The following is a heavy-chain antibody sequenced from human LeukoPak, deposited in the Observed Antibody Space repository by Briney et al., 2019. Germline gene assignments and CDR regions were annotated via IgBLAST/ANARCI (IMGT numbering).Heavy chain of an antibody. CDR1: GFTFSSSW. D-gene: IGHD5-18*01. CDR2: INNDGSRT. J-gene: IGHJ3*02. V-gene: IGHV3-74*01. Sequence: PGGSLRLSCAASGFTFSSSWMHWARQAPGKGLVWVSRINNDGSRTDHADSVKGRFTISRDNAKDTLYLQMSSLRAEDTAVYYCARRERLGYSYGRGTLDIWGQGTMVTVSS. CDR3: ARRERLGYSYGRGTLDI.